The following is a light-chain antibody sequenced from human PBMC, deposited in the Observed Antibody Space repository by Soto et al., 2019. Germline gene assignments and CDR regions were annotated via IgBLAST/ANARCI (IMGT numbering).Light chain of an antibody. Sequence: DIQMTQSPSTLSTSVGDRVTVTCRASQSVSGWLAWYQQKPGEAPKLLIYDASNLETGVPSRFSGSGSGTDFTFTISSLQPEDIATYYCQQYDNLPLTFGGGTKVDIK. J-gene: IGKJ4*01. CDR3: QQYDNLPLT. V-gene: IGKV1-33*01. CDR1: QSVSGW. CDR2: DAS.